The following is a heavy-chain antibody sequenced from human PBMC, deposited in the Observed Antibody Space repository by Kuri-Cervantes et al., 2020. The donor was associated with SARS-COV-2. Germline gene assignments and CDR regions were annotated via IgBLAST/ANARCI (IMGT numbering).Heavy chain of an antibody. D-gene: IGHD6-19*01. CDR2: ISSSSDYT. V-gene: IGHV3-11*06. J-gene: IGHJ6*02. CDR3: ARDLRGSGSLDV. CDR1: GFTFSDYY. Sequence: GESLKISCAASGFTFSDYYMTWIRQAPGKGLEWVAYISSSSDYTNYADSVKGRFTISRDNAKNTLYLQMSSLRAEDTAVYYCARDLRGSGSLDVWGQGTTVTVSS.